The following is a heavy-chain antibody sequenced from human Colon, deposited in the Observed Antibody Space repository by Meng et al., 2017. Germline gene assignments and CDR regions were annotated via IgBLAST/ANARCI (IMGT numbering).Heavy chain of an antibody. J-gene: IGHJ4*02. CDR3: ARLGGYIES. Sequence: QVQIQQWVAGLLKASETLSLTCAVSGGSFRGYYWSWIRQPPGKGLEWIGEINQGGSTNYNPSLKSRVTIAIDMSGNQFSLKLTSVTAADTAVYYCARLGGYIESWGQGTLVTVSS. D-gene: IGHD3-22*01. V-gene: IGHV4-34*01. CDR2: INQGGST. CDR1: GGSFRGYY.